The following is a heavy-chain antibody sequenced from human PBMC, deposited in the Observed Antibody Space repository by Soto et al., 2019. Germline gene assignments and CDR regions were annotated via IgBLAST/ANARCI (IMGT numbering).Heavy chain of an antibody. D-gene: IGHD1-26*01. Sequence: ASVKVSCKASGYTFTGYFMHWVRQAPGRGLEWMGWINPNAGRTLYVQQFQGRVTMTRDTTINTVYLDLTSLRSDDTAVYYCATDSVYRGNWLEPWGQGTLVTLSS. CDR3: ATDSVYRGNWLEP. CDR2: INPNAGRT. J-gene: IGHJ5*02. CDR1: GYTFTGYF. V-gene: IGHV1-2*02.